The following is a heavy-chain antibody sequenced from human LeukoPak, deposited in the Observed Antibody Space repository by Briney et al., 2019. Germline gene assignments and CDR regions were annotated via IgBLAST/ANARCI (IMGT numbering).Heavy chain of an antibody. D-gene: IGHD2-15*01. J-gene: IGHJ6*03. Sequence: GGSLRLSCAASGFTFDDYGMSWVRQAPGKGLEWVSGINWNGGSTDYADSVKGRFTISRDNAKNSLYLQMNSLRAEDTAVYYCARPTPLGYMDVWGKGTTVTISS. CDR3: ARPTPLGYMDV. CDR1: GFTFDDYG. V-gene: IGHV3-20*04. CDR2: INWNGGST.